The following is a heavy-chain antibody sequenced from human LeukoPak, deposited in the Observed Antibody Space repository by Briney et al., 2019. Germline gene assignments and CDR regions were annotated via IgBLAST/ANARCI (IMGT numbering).Heavy chain of an antibody. Sequence: RASVKVSCKASGGTFSSYAISWVRQAPGQGLEWTGRIIPILGIANYAQKFQGRVTITADKSTSTAYMELSSLRSEDTAVYYCARDLVGATNPYYYYGMDVWGQGTTVTVSS. V-gene: IGHV1-69*04. CDR3: ARDLVGATNPYYYYGMDV. CDR1: GGTFSSYA. D-gene: IGHD1-26*01. CDR2: IIPILGIA. J-gene: IGHJ6*02.